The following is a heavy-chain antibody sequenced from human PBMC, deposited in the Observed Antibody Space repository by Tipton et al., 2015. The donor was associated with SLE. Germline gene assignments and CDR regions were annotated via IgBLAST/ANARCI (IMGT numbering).Heavy chain of an antibody. V-gene: IGHV3-49*04. J-gene: IGHJ4*02. Sequence: SLRLSCTASGFTFGDYAMSWVRQAPGKGLEWVGFIRSKAYGGTTEYAASVKGRFTISRDDSKSIAYLQMNSLKTEDTAVYYCTREGSGSYYPPDYWGQGTLVTVSS. CDR2: IRSKAYGGTT. CDR3: TREGSGSYYPPDY. D-gene: IGHD3-10*01. CDR1: GFTFGDYA.